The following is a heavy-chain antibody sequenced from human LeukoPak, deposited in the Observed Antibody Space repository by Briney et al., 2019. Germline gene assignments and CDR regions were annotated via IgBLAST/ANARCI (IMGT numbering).Heavy chain of an antibody. V-gene: IGHV4-59*01. CDR3: ARANIAAAGTGAFDI. J-gene: IGHJ3*02. Sequence: SETLSLTCTVSGGSISSYYWSWIRQPPGKGLEWIGYIYYSGSTNYNPSLKSRVTISVDTSKNQFSLKLSSVTAAGTAVYYCARANIAAAGTGAFDIWGQGTMVTVSS. D-gene: IGHD6-13*01. CDR2: IYYSGST. CDR1: GGSISSYY.